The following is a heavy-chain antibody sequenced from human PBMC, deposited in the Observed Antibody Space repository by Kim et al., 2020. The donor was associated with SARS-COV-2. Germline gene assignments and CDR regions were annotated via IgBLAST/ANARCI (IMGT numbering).Heavy chain of an antibody. Sequence: SETLSLTCTVSGASIRSYYWSWIRQPPGKGLEWIGHTYYSGSTNYNPSLKSRVTISVDTSKNEFSLRLSSVTAADTAVYYCARDGGYPLGCFDVWGLGTMVTVSS. CDR1: GASIRSYY. CDR3: ARDGGYPLGCFDV. J-gene: IGHJ3*01. V-gene: IGHV4-59*01. CDR2: TYYSGST. D-gene: IGHD5-18*01.